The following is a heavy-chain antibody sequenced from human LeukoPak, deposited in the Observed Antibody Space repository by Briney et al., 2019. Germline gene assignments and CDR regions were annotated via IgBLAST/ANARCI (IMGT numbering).Heavy chain of an antibody. CDR2: IYYSGST. V-gene: IGHV4-39*01. CDR1: GGSISSSSYY. J-gene: IGHJ4*02. D-gene: IGHD2-2*01. CDR3: ARHRASVVPAAIDY. Sequence: PSETLSLTCTVSGGSISSSSYYWGWIRQPPGKGLEWIGSIYYSGSTYYNPSLKSRVTISVDTSKNQFSLKLSSVTAADTAVYYCARHRASVVPAAIDYWGQGTLVTVSS.